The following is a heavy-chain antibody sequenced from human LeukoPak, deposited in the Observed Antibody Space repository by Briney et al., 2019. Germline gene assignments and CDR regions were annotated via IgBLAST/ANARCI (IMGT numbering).Heavy chain of an antibody. CDR3: AKDQDANYFDY. Sequence: PGGSLRLSCAASGFTFSSYSMNSGRQAPGKGLEWVSSISSSSSYIYYADSVKGRFSISRDNSKNTLYLQMNSLRAEDTAVYYCAKDQDANYFDYWGQGTLVTVSS. V-gene: IGHV3-21*04. CDR2: ISSSSSYI. J-gene: IGHJ4*02. CDR1: GFTFSSYS. D-gene: IGHD2-8*01.